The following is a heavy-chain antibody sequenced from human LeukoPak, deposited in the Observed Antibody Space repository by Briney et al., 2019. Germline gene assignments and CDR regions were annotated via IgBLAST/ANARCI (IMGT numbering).Heavy chain of an antibody. Sequence: PGRSLRLSCAASGFTFSNYGMHWVRQAPGKALEYVSGISTNGGSTYYADSVKGRFTISRDNSKNTLYLQMSSLRAEDTAVYYCVKGSYYGSGSQPTFDYWGQGALLTVSS. J-gene: IGHJ4*02. CDR2: ISTNGGST. CDR3: VKGSYYGSGSQPTFDY. CDR1: GFTFSNYG. V-gene: IGHV3-64D*06. D-gene: IGHD3-10*01.